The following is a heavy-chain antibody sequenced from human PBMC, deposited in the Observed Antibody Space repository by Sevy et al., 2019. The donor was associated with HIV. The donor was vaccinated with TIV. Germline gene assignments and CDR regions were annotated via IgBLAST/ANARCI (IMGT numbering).Heavy chain of an antibody. CDR1: GYTFTSYG. D-gene: IGHD2-15*01. CDR2: ISAYNGNT. CDR3: AGDMGYCSGGSCYFVDAFDI. J-gene: IGHJ3*02. Sequence: ASVKVSCKASGYTFTSYGISWVRQAPGQGLEWMGWISAYNGNTNYAQKLQGRVTMTTDTSTSTAYMELRSLRSDDTAVYYCAGDMGYCSGGSCYFVDAFDIWGQVTMVTVSS. V-gene: IGHV1-18*01.